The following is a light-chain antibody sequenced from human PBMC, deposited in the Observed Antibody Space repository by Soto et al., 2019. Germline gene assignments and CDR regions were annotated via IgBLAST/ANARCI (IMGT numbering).Light chain of an antibody. CDR2: DAS. V-gene: IGKV1-5*01. J-gene: IGKJ2*01. CDR1: QNINTW. Sequence: DIQMTQSPSTLSASVGDRITITCRASQNINTWLAWYQQKPGRAPKVLICDASSLESGVPSRISGSGSGTEFILTISSLQLDDFATYYCHQYYGYPYTFGQGTKLEIK. CDR3: HQYYGYPYT.